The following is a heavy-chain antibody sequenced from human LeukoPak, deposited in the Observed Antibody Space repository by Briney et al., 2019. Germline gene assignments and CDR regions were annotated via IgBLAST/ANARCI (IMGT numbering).Heavy chain of an antibody. V-gene: IGHV1-46*01. Sequence: ASVKVSCKASGYTFTSYGISWVRQAPGQGLEWMGIITPSGGSTSYAQKFQGRVTMTRDTSTSTVYMELSSLRSEDTAVYYCARDYYGSGLELYYFDYWGQGTLVTVSS. CDR2: ITPSGGST. CDR3: ARDYYGSGLELYYFDY. J-gene: IGHJ4*02. D-gene: IGHD3-10*01. CDR1: GYTFTSYG.